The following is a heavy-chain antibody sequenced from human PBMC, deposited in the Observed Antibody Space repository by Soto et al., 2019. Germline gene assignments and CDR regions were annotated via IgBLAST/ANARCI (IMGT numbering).Heavy chain of an antibody. J-gene: IGHJ6*02. CDR1: GGSFSGYY. D-gene: IGHD4-4*01. CDR3: ASVTTGSYYYYGMDV. Sequence: SETLSLTCAVYGGSFSGYYWSWIRQPPGKGLERIGEINHSGSTNYNPSLKSRVTISVDTSKNQFSLKLSSVTAADTAVYYCASVTTGSYYYYGMDVWGQGTTVTVSS. V-gene: IGHV4-34*01. CDR2: INHSGST.